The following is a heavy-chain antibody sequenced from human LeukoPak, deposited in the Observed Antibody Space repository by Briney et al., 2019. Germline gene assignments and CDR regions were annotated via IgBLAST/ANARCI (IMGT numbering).Heavy chain of an antibody. D-gene: IGHD2-2*01. V-gene: IGHV4-59*01. CDR1: GGSISSYY. J-gene: IGHJ4*02. Sequence: KPSETLSLTCTVSGGSISSYYWSWIRQPPGKGLEWIGYIYYSGSTNYNPSLKSRVTISVDTSKNQFSLKLSSVTAADTAVYYCARVDCSSTSCYPDYWGQGTLVTVSS. CDR2: IYYSGST. CDR3: ARVDCSSTSCYPDY.